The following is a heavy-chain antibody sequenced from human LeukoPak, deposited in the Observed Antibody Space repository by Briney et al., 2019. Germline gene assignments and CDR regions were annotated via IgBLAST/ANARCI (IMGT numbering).Heavy chain of an antibody. Sequence: GGSLRLSCAASGFTVSSNYMSWVRQAPGKGLEWVLVIYSGGSTYYADSVKGRFTISRDNSKNTLYLQMNSLRAEDTAVYYCARKCPGEGGSCYATWGQGTLVTVSS. CDR3: ARKCPGEGGSCYAT. V-gene: IGHV3-53*01. D-gene: IGHD2-15*01. CDR2: IYSGGST. J-gene: IGHJ5*02. CDR1: GFTVSSNY.